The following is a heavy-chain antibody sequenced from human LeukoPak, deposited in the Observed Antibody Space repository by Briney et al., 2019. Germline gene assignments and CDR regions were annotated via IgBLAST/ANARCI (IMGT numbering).Heavy chain of an antibody. D-gene: IGHD7-27*01. J-gene: IGHJ4*02. CDR3: AKDGGLWVSAHWGDS. CDR1: GFTFSTYS. V-gene: IGHV3-23*01. CDR2: ITTSDGNT. Sequence: GGSLRLSCAASGFTFSTYSMNWVRQAPGKGLEWVSTITTSDGNTYYADSVKGRFTVSRDNSKNTLFLQMNSLRAEDTAVYYCAKDGGLWVSAHWGDSWGRGTLVTVSS.